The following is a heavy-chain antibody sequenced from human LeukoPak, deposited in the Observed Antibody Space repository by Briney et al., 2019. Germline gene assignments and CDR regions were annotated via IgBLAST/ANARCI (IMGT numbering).Heavy chain of an antibody. Sequence: PSETLSLTCSVSGASISTTNYYWRWIRQTPGKGLEWIGEINHSGETNYNPSLKSRVTISVDTSKNQFSLKLTSVTAADTAIYYCANFIRGQRVWFDPWGQGTPVTVSS. CDR2: INHSGET. V-gene: IGHV4-39*07. J-gene: IGHJ5*02. CDR1: GASISTTNYY. D-gene: IGHD4-17*01. CDR3: ANFIRGQRVWFDP.